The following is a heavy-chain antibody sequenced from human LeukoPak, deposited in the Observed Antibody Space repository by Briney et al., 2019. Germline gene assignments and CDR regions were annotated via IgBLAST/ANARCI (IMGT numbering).Heavy chain of an antibody. Sequence: GGSLRLSCAASGFTVSSNYMSWVRQAPGKGLEWVSVIYSGGSTYYADSVKGRFTISRDNSKNTLYLQMNGLRAEDTAVYYCASGRAYYGSGSYRNYWGQGTLVTVSS. CDR3: ASGRAYYGSGSYRNY. CDR1: GFTVSSNY. D-gene: IGHD3-10*01. CDR2: IYSGGST. V-gene: IGHV3-53*01. J-gene: IGHJ4*02.